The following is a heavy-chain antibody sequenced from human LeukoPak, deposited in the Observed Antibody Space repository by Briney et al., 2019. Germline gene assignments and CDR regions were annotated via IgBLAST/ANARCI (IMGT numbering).Heavy chain of an antibody. CDR1: GFTFNNYG. J-gene: IGHJ6*02. D-gene: IGHD4-17*01. CDR3: ARDYGDRHYYYYGMDV. Sequence: PGGSLRLSCAASGFTFNNYGMSWVRQAPGKGLEWVSVIYSGGSTYYADSVKGRFTISRDNSKNTLYLQMNSLRAEDTAVYYCARDYGDRHYYYYGMDVWGQGTTVTVSS. V-gene: IGHV3-66*01. CDR2: IYSGGST.